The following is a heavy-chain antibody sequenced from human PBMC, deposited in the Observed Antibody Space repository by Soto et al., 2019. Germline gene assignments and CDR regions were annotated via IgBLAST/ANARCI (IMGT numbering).Heavy chain of an antibody. Sequence: GGSLRLSCAASGFTFSSYGMHWVRQAPGKGLEWVAVVSYDGSYKNYADSVKGRFTISRDNSKNTLYLQMNSLRAEDTAVYYCAKEGSDYDILTGSGYYGMDVWGQGTTVTVSS. CDR2: VSYDGSYK. J-gene: IGHJ6*02. V-gene: IGHV3-30*18. CDR1: GFTFSSYG. CDR3: AKEGSDYDILTGSGYYGMDV. D-gene: IGHD3-9*01.